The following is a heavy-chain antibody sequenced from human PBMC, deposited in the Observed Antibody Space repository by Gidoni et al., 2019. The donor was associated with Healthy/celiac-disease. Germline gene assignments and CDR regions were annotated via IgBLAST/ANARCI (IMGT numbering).Heavy chain of an antibody. CDR1: GFTFSSYW. D-gene: IGHD5-18*01. V-gene: IGHV3-7*01. Sequence: EVQLVESGGGLVQPGGSLRLSCAASGFTFSSYWMSWVRQAPGKGLEWVANIKQDGSEKYYVDSVKGRFTISRDNAKNSLYLQMNSLRAEDTAVYYCARTHTAMVLDWYFDLWGRGTLVTVSS. J-gene: IGHJ2*01. CDR2: IKQDGSEK. CDR3: ARTHTAMVLDWYFDL.